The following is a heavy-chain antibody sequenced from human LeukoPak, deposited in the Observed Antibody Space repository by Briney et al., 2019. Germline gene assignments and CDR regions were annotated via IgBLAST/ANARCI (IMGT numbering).Heavy chain of an antibody. CDR1: GFTFSSYA. CDR2: ISGGGGST. Sequence: PGGSLRLSCAASGFTFSSYAMSWVRQAPGKGLEWVSAISGGGGSTYYADSVKGRFTISRDNSKSTLYLQMNSLRGEDTAVYYCVKYQGELLIWGQGTLVTVSS. J-gene: IGHJ4*02. CDR3: VKYQGELLI. D-gene: IGHD1-26*01. V-gene: IGHV3-23*01.